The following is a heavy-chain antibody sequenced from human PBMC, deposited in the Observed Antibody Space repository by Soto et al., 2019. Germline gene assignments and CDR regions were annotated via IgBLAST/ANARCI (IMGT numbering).Heavy chain of an antibody. CDR2: IYWDDDK. D-gene: IGHD5-12*01. Sequence: QITLKETGPTLVQPTQTLTLTCTFSGFSLSTDGVAVGWIRQPPGKALEWLALIYWDDDKRYRPSLKTRLTITKGTSKSRVVITMINIVPLDTATYYCASGCYGYQYYNGMCVLGQVTTVTVSS. J-gene: IGHJ6*02. CDR3: ASGCYGYQYYNGMCV. V-gene: IGHV2-5*02. CDR1: GFSLSTDGVA.